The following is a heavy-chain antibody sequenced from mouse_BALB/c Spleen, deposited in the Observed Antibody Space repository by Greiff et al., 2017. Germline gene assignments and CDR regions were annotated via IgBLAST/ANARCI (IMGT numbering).Heavy chain of an antibody. CDR1: GFTFSSYY. CDR3: ARRGVGGFAY. CDR2: INSNGGST. J-gene: IGHJ3*01. V-gene: IGHV5-6-2*01. Sequence: DVKLVESGGGLVKLGGSLKLSCAASGFTFSSYYMSWVRQTPEKRLELVAAINSNGGSTYYPDTVKGRFTISRDNAKNTLYLQMSSLKSEDTALYYCARRGVGGFAYWGQGTLVTVSA.